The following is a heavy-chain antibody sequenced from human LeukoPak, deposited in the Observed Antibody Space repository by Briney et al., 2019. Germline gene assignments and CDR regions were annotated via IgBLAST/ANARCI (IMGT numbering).Heavy chain of an antibody. Sequence: SETLSLTCAVYGGSFSGYYWSWIRQPPGKGLEWIGEINHSGSTNYNPSLKSRVTISVDTSKNQFSLKLSSVTAADTAVYYCARQRRVRGAKEVYYYYYYYMDVWGKGTTVTISS. CDR3: ARQRRVRGAKEVYYYYYYYMDV. V-gene: IGHV4-34*01. D-gene: IGHD3-10*01. CDR2: INHSGST. J-gene: IGHJ6*03. CDR1: GGSFSGYY.